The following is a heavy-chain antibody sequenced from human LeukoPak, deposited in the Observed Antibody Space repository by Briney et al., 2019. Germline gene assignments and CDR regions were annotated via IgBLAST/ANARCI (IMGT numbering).Heavy chain of an antibody. CDR1: GFTFSNYA. CDR2: ISYDGTNK. D-gene: IGHD2-8*01. Sequence: GGSLRLSCAASGFTFSNYAMHWVRQAPGKGLEWVTIISYDGTNKNYADSVKGRFTISRDNSKNTLYLQMNSLRPEDTAMYYCARGLDCTNGVCYTGYYFDYWGQGTLVTVSS. V-gene: IGHV3-30-3*01. J-gene: IGHJ4*02. CDR3: ARGLDCTNGVCYTGYYFDY.